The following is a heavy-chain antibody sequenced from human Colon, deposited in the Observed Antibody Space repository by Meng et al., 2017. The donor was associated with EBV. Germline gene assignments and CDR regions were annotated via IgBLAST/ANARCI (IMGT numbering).Heavy chain of an antibody. D-gene: IGHD3-22*01. Sequence: QGQLQESGPGLVKPSQTLSLTCAVSGGSISSGGYYWSWIRQPPGKGLEWIGYIYYSGSTYYIPSLKSRVTISVDTAKNQFSLKLSSVTAADTAVYYCARSAMISAWFDPWGQGTLVTVFS. CDR3: ARSAMISAWFDP. V-gene: IGHV4-30-4*01. J-gene: IGHJ5*02. CDR1: GGSISSGGYY. CDR2: IYYSGST.